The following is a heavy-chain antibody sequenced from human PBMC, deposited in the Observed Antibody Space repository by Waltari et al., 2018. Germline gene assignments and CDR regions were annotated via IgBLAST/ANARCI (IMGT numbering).Heavy chain of an antibody. J-gene: IGHJ4*02. V-gene: IGHV3-23*01. CDR3: AKDNYDYIWGNPLFDY. Sequence: LQLQESGPGLVKPSETLSLTCTVSGGSISSSSYYWGWIRQPPGKGLEWVSAISGSGGSTYYADSVKGRFTISRDNSKNTLYLQMNSLRAEDTAVYYCAKDNYDYIWGNPLFDYWGQGTLVTVSS. D-gene: IGHD3-16*01. CDR1: GGSISSSSYY. CDR2: ISGSGGST.